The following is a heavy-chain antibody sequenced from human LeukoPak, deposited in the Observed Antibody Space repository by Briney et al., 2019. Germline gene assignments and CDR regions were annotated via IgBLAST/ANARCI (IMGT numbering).Heavy chain of an antibody. CDR3: ARETGYCSGGRCYFIY. D-gene: IGHD2-15*01. J-gene: IGHJ4*02. Sequence: ASVKVSCKASGYTFTGSYIHWVRQAPGQGREWMGWINPISGGTSSAQKFQGRVTMTRDTSVSTAYMELSRLRSYDTALYYCARETGYCSGGRCYFIYWGQGTLVTVSS. V-gene: IGHV1-2*02. CDR2: INPISGGT. CDR1: GYTFTGSY.